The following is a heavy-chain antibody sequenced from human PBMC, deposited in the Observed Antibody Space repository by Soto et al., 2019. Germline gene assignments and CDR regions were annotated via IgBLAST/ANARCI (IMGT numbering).Heavy chain of an antibody. CDR1: GFTFSSYA. D-gene: IGHD3-10*01. Sequence: HPGGSLRLSCAASGFTFSSYAMSWVRQAPGKGLEWVSAISGSGGSTYYADSVKGRFTISRDNSKNTLYLQMNSLRAEDTAVYYCAKDLRRYYGSGSPPGAFDIWGQGTMVTVS. J-gene: IGHJ3*02. V-gene: IGHV3-23*01. CDR3: AKDLRRYYGSGSPPGAFDI. CDR2: ISGSGGST.